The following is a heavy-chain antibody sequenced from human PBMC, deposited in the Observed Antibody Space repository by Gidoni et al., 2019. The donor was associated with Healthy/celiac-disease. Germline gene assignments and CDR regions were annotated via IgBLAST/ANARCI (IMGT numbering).Heavy chain of an antibody. D-gene: IGHD3-3*01. CDR2: ISSNGGST. CDR1: GFTFSRYA. Sequence: EVQLVESGGGLVQPGGSLRLSCSASGFTFSRYAMHWVRQAPGKGLEYVSAISSNGGSTYYADSVKGSFTISRDNSKNTLYLQMSSLRAEDTAVYYCVKDRGQIGKLRFLEWLLDYWGQGTLVTVSS. J-gene: IGHJ4*02. CDR3: VKDRGQIGKLRFLEWLLDY. V-gene: IGHV3-64D*06.